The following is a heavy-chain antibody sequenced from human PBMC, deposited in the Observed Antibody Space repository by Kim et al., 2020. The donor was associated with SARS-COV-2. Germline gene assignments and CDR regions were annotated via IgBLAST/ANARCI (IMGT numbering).Heavy chain of an antibody. CDR3: ARGPNDSPFDY. CDR2: ISGSGTTI. J-gene: IGHJ4*02. Sequence: GGSLRLSCAASGFTFSSYEMNWVRQAPGKGLEWVSYISGSGTTIYYADSVRGRFTISRDNDKNSLYLQMNSLRAEDTAVYYCARGPNDSPFDYWGQGTLV. CDR1: GFTFSSYE. D-gene: IGHD1-1*01. V-gene: IGHV3-48*03.